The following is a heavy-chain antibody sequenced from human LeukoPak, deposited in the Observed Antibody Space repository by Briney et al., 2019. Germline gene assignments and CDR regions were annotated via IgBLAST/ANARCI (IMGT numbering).Heavy chain of an antibody. D-gene: IGHD3-10*01. J-gene: IGHJ4*02. CDR1: GGTFSTYA. Sequence: SVKVSCXTSGGTFSTYAISWVRQARGQGLEWMAGIIPIFGTANYAQKFQGRVTITADESTSTAYMELSSLRSEDTAVYYCARHGRCMVRGVCNDYWGQGTLVTVSS. CDR2: IIPIFGTA. V-gene: IGHV1-69*19. CDR3: ARHGRCMVRGVCNDY.